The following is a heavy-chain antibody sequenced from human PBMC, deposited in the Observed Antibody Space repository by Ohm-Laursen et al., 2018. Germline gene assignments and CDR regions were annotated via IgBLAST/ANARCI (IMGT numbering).Heavy chain of an antibody. V-gene: IGHV6-1*01. Sequence: SDTLSLTCAISGDSVSSDSGAWNWIRQSPSRGLEWLGRTYYRSKWYNDYAVSVKSRITINPDTSKNQFSLQLNSVTPEDTAVYYCARDSSGWFNNWFDPWGQGTLVTVSS. CDR3: ARDSSGWFNNWFDP. CDR2: TYYRSKWYN. D-gene: IGHD6-19*01. CDR1: GDSVSSDSGA. J-gene: IGHJ5*02.